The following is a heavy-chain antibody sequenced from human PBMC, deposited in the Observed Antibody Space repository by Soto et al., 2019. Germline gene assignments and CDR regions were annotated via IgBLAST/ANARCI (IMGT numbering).Heavy chain of an antibody. V-gene: IGHV1-2*02. D-gene: IGHD3-10*01. CDR2: INPNSGAT. Sequence: QVQLVQSGAEVKKPGASVKVSCKASGYTFTDYYMHWVRQAPGQGLEWMGWINPNSGATNYAQKFQDRVTMTRDTSISTAYMELSRLRSDDTAVYYCARAGGSWRVGYNWFDPLGQGTLGTVSS. J-gene: IGHJ5*02. CDR1: GYTFTDYY. CDR3: ARAGGSWRVGYNWFDP.